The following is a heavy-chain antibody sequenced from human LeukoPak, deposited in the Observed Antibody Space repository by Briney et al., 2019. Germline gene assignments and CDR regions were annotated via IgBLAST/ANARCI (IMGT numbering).Heavy chain of an antibody. CDR3: ARVPTNYGLDV. J-gene: IGHJ6*02. Sequence: SETLSLTCTVSGGSISSYYWSWIRQPPGKGLEWIGYIYYSGSTNYNPSLRSRVAMSIDTSRNQFSLKLSSVTAADTAVYYCARVPTNYGLDVWGQGTTVTVSS. CDR1: GGSISSYY. V-gene: IGHV4-59*12. CDR2: IYYSGST.